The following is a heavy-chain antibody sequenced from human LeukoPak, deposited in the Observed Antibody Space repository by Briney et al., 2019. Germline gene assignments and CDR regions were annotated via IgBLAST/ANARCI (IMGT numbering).Heavy chain of an antibody. CDR3: GRQWGSGWQNWFDP. CDR2: ISGSGGST. CDR1: GFTFSSYA. J-gene: IGHJ5*02. V-gene: IGHV3-23*01. Sequence: GGSLRLSCAASGFTFSSYAMSWVRQAPGKGLEWVSAISGSGGSTYYADSVKGRFTISRDNSKNTLYLQMNSLRAEDTAVYYCGRQWGSGWQNWFDPWGQGTLVTVSS. D-gene: IGHD6-19*01.